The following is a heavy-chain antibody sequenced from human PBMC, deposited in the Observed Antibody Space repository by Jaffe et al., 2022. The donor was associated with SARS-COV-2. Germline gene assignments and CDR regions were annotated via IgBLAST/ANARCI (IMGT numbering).Heavy chain of an antibody. CDR2: IYYSGST. J-gene: IGHJ3*02. Sequence: QVQLQESGPGLVKPSQTLSLTCTVSGGSISSGDYYWSWIRQPPGKGLEWIGYIYYSGSTYYNPSLKSRVTISVDTSKNQFSLKLSSVTAADTAVYYCARGATTHDILTGYPDDAFDIWGQGTMVTVSS. CDR1: GGSISSGDYY. V-gene: IGHV4-30-4*01. CDR3: ARGATTHDILTGYPDDAFDI. D-gene: IGHD3-9*01.